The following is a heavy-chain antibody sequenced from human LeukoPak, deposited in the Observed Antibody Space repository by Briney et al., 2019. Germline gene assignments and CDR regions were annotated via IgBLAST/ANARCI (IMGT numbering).Heavy chain of an antibody. V-gene: IGHV4-59*01. D-gene: IGHD5-18*01. Sequence: SETLSLTCTVSGGYISNNYWNWIRQPPGKGLEWLGYVYYNGSTDYNPSLRSRVTISVDTSKNQFSLKLRSVTAADTAVYYCARAGTNDTAMVDDAFDIWGQGTMVTVSS. CDR2: VYYNGST. CDR3: ARAGTNDTAMVDDAFDI. CDR1: GGYISNNY. J-gene: IGHJ3*02.